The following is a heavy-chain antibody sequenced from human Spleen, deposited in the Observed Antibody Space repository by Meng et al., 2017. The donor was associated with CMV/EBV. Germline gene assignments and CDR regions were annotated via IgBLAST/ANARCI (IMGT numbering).Heavy chain of an antibody. CDR3: APILSGNYGVLSRWFDP. V-gene: IGHV2-5*01. CDR2: IYWNDDK. CDR1: SLSSSAVG. Sequence: SLSSSAVGVGWIRQPPGKALEWLALIYWNDDKRYRPSLKSRLTITRDTSKNQVILTMTNMDPVDTATYYCAPILSGNYGVLSRWFDPWGQGTLVTVSS. D-gene: IGHD4-11*01. J-gene: IGHJ5*02.